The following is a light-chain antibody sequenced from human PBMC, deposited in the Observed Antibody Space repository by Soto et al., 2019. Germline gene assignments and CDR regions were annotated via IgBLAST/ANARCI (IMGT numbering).Light chain of an antibody. Sequence: EIVLTQSPGTLYMSSGERATLSCRASQSISSNYLAWYQQKPGQAPRLLIYGASSRATGIPDRFSGSGSGTDFTLTISRLEAEDFAVYYCQQYGSSPRTFGQGTKVEFK. J-gene: IGKJ1*01. V-gene: IGKV3-20*01. CDR1: QSISSNY. CDR3: QQYGSSPRT. CDR2: GAS.